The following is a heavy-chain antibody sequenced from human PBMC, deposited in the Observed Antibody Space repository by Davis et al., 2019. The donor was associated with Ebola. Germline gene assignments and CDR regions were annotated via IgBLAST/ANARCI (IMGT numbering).Heavy chain of an antibody. V-gene: IGHV3-21*04. D-gene: IGHD1-26*01. CDR1: GFTFSSYS. J-gene: IGHJ4*02. Sequence: GESLKISCAASGFTFSSYSMNWVRQAPGKGLEWVSSISSSSSYIYYADSVKGRFTISRDNAKNSLYLQMNSLRAEDTAVYYCARGGSYYFDYWGQGTLVTVSS. CDR3: ARGGSYYFDY. CDR2: ISSSSSYI.